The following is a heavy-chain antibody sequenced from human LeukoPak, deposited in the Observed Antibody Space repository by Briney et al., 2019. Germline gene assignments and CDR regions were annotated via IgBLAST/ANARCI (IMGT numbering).Heavy chain of an antibody. Sequence: GESLKISCEASGYTFTNYWIGCVRQMPRKGLEWMGIIYPDDSDTKYSPSFQGQVTISADKSISTAYLQWSSLKAADTAMYYCARSRDSSGYYYLIWGQGTLVTVSS. J-gene: IGHJ4*02. D-gene: IGHD3-22*01. CDR3: ARSRDSSGYYYLI. CDR1: GYTFTNYW. CDR2: IYPDDSDT. V-gene: IGHV5-51*01.